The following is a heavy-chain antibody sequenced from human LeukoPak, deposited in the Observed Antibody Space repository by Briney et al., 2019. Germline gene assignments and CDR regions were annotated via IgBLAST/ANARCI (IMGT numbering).Heavy chain of an antibody. Sequence: SETLSLTCAVSGYSISSGYYWGWIRQPPGKGLEWIGNIYHSGSTYYNPSLKSRVTISVDTSKNQFSLKLSSVTAADTAVYYCARLPPYSSSAYYFDYWGQGTLVTVSS. J-gene: IGHJ4*02. CDR1: GYSISSGYY. CDR3: ARLPPYSSSAYYFDY. V-gene: IGHV4-38-2*01. CDR2: IYHSGST. D-gene: IGHD6-6*01.